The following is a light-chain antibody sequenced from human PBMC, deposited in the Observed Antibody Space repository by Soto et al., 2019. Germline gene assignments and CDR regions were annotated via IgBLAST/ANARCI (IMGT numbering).Light chain of an antibody. CDR3: LQYGNSPGWT. CDR2: GAS. Sequence: EIVLTQSPGTLSLSPGERATLSCRASQSVSSSYLAWYQQKPGQAPRLLIYGASSRATGIPDGFSGSGSGTDFTLIISRLEPEDFAVFYCLQYGNSPGWTFGQGTKVDIK. V-gene: IGKV3-20*01. J-gene: IGKJ1*01. CDR1: QSVSSSY.